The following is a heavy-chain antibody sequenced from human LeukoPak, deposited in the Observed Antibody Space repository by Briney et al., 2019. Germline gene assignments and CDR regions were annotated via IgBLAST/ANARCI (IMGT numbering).Heavy chain of an antibody. Sequence: PGGSLRLACAASGFIFSSYSMNCVRQAPGKGLEWGSYISSSSSTIYYADSGKGRFTISRDNAKNPPYLQMSSLRAEDTAVYCCASCLSWGSLYFDYWGQGTLVTVSS. V-gene: IGHV3-48*01. J-gene: IGHJ4*02. CDR2: ISSSSSTI. CDR1: GFIFSSYS. D-gene: IGHD7-27*01. CDR3: ASCLSWGSLYFDY.